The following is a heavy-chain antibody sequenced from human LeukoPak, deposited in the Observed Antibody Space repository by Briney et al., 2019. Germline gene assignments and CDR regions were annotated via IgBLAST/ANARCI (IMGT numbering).Heavy chain of an antibody. Sequence: SETLSLTCTVSGGSISSSSYYWGWLRQPPGKGLEWIGSSYYSGSTHYNTSLKSRVTISVDTSKNQFSLKLSSVTAADTAVYYCARDDYGDYTRRFDPWGQGTQVTVSS. CDR2: SYYSGST. D-gene: IGHD4-17*01. CDR3: ARDDYGDYTRRFDP. J-gene: IGHJ5*02. CDR1: GGSISSSSYY. V-gene: IGHV4-39*07.